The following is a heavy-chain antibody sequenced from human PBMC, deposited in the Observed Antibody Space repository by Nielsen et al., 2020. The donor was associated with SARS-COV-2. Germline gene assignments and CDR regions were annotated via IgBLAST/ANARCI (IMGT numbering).Heavy chain of an antibody. J-gene: IGHJ4*02. D-gene: IGHD4-11*01. V-gene: IGHV1-2*06. CDR3: ARGDYSNPNY. CDR1: GYRFTAYS. Sequence: ASVKVSCKASGYRFTAYSMHWVRQAPGQGPEWMGRIEPHSGGTTYAQKFQGRVTMTRDTSINTAYMELTRLRSDDTAVYYCARGDYSNPNYWGQGSLVTVSS. CDR2: IEPHSGGT.